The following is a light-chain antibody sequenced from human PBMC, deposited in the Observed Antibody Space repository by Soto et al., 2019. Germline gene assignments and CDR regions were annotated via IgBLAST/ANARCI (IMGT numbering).Light chain of an antibody. V-gene: IGKV1-5*03. CDR1: QRISSW. CDR2: KAS. Sequence: GDRVTIPCRASQRISSWLAWYQQKPGKAPKLLIYKASSLESGVPSRFSGSGSGTEFTLTISSLQPDDFATYYCQQYNSSPTFGQGTKVEIK. CDR3: QQYNSSPT. J-gene: IGKJ1*01.